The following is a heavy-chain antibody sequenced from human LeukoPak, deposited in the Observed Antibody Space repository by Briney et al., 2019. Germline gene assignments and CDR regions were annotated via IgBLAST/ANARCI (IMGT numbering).Heavy chain of an antibody. CDR1: EYTLTNYY. D-gene: IGHD4-17*01. CDR3: ARDHYGDYYFDS. Sequence: ASVKVSCKASEYTLTNYYMHWVRQAPGQGLVWMGIINPSGGDTSHAQKFQGRVTMTWDTSTSTVYMELSSLRSTDTAVYYCARDHYGDYYFDSWGQGTLVTVSS. CDR2: INPSGGDT. J-gene: IGHJ4*02. V-gene: IGHV1-46*01.